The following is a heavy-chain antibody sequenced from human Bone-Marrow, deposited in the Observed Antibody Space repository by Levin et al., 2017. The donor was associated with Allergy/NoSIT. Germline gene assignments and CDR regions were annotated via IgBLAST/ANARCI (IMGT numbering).Heavy chain of an antibody. D-gene: IGHD1-26*01. V-gene: IGHV1-69*06. CDR3: ARGPLGVIYEPYYLDS. Sequence: SVKVSCKASGGPFPNYAINWVRQAPGQGLERMGGINFIFGAPTYAQKFRDRVTLTADKSTNTAYLELRSLRSEDTAVYFCARGPLGVIYEPYYLDSWGQGTLVTVSS. CDR1: GGPFPNYA. CDR2: INFIFGAP. J-gene: IGHJ4*02.